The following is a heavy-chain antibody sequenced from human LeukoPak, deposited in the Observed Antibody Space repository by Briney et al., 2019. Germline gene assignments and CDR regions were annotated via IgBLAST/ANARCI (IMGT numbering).Heavy chain of an antibody. CDR1: GFTFSTSA. CDR2: ISSNGGST. D-gene: IGHD3-10*01. J-gene: IGHJ5*02. V-gene: IGHV3-64D*09. Sequence: GGSLRLSCSASGFTFSTSAMHWVRQAPGKGLEYVSAISSNGGSTYYADSVKGRFTISRDNSKNTLHLQMSSLRAEDTAVYYCVGVRWFGGSNWFDPWGEGTLVPVSS. CDR3: VGVRWFGGSNWFDP.